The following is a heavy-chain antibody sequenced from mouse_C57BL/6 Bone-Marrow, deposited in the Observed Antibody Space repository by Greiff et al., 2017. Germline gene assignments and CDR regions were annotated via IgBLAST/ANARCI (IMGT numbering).Heavy chain of an antibody. CDR3: ARASWDWYCDV. D-gene: IGHD4-1*01. Sequence: EVQLVESGGGLVKPGGSLKLSCAASGFTFSSYAMSWVRQTPEKRLEWVATISDGGSYTYYPDNVKGRFTISRDNAKNNLYLQMSHLKSEDTAMYYCARASWDWYCDVGGTGTTVTVSS. J-gene: IGHJ1*03. CDR2: ISDGGSYT. V-gene: IGHV5-4*01. CDR1: GFTFSSYA.